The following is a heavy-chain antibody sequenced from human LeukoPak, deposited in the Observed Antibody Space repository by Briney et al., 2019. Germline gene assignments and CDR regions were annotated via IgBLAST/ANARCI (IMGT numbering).Heavy chain of an antibody. V-gene: IGHV1-2*06. J-gene: IGHJ3*02. CDR1: GYTFTGYY. CDR3: ARLRVVFDAFDI. Sequence: ASVKVSCKASGYTFTGYYMHWVRQAPGQGLEWMGRINPNSGGTNYAQKFQGRVTMTRDTSISTAYMELSRLRSDDTAVYYCARLRVVFDAFDIWGQGTMVTVSS. CDR2: INPNSGGT. D-gene: IGHD3-3*01.